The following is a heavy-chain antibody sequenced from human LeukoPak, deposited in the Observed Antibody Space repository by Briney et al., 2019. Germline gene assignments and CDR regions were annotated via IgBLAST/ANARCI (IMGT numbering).Heavy chain of an antibody. V-gene: IGHV4-59*08. CDR3: ARRQPWLQLEDY. CDR1: GGSISSYY. Sequence: SGTLSLTCTVSGGSISSYYWSWIRQPPGKGLEWIGYIYYSGSTNYNPSLKSRVTISVDTSKNQFSLKLSSVTAADTAVYYCARRQPWLQLEDYWGQGTLVTVSS. CDR2: IYYSGST. J-gene: IGHJ4*02. D-gene: IGHD5-24*01.